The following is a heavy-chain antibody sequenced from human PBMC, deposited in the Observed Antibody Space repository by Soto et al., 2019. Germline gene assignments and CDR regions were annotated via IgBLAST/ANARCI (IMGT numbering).Heavy chain of an antibody. CDR2: INWNGGST. J-gene: IGHJ4*02. V-gene: IGHV3-20*04. CDR3: ARTSLASYYFDY. D-gene: IGHD3-3*02. Sequence: EVKLVESGGGVVRPGGSLRLSCAASGFTFDDYGMSWVRQVPGKGLEWVSGINWNGGSTGYADSVKGRFTISRDNAKNSLYLQMNSLRAEDTALFYCARTSLASYYFDYWGQGTLVTVSS. CDR1: GFTFDDYG.